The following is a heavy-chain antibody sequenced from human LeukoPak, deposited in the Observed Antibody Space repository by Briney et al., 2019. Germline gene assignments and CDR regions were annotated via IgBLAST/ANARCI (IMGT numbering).Heavy chain of an antibody. CDR2: IYYSGST. CDR3: ATYYYDSSGYYYFDY. CDR1: GGSVSSGSYY. D-gene: IGHD3-22*01. J-gene: IGHJ4*02. Sequence: SETLSLTCTVSGGSVSSGSYYWSWIRQPPGKGLEWIGYIYYSGSTNYNPSLKSRVTISVDTSRNQFSLKLSSVTAADTAVYYCATYYYDSSGYYYFDYWGQGTLVTVSS. V-gene: IGHV4-61*01.